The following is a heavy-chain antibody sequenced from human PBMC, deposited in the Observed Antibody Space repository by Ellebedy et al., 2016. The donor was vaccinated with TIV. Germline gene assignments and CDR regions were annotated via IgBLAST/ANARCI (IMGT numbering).Heavy chain of an antibody. CDR2: IKPGGNEK. CDR3: ARVRSSAFEI. Sequence: PGGSLRLSCAASGFTFSDYWMNWVRQAPGKGLEWVANIKPGGNEKFYVGSVVGRFTISRDNANNSLYLQMDSLRAEDTAVYYCARVRSSAFEIWGQGTMVTVSS. CDR1: GFTFSDYW. V-gene: IGHV3-7*03. J-gene: IGHJ3*02.